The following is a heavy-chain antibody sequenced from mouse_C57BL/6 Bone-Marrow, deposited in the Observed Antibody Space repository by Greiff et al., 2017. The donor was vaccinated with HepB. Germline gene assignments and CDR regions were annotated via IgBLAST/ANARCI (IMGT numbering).Heavy chain of an antibody. CDR2: IYPGDGDT. J-gene: IGHJ4*01. Sequence: QVQLKESGPELVKPGASVKISCKASGYAFSSSWMNWVKQRPGKGLEWIGRIYPGDGDTNYNGKFKGKATLTADKSSSTAYMQLSSLTSEDSAVYFCARGTLLLYPWGQGTSVTVSS. CDR3: ARGTLLLYP. CDR1: GYAFSSSW. V-gene: IGHV1-82*01. D-gene: IGHD2-10*01.